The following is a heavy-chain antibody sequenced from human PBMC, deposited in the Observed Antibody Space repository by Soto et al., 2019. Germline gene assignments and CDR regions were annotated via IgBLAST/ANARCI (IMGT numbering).Heavy chain of an antibody. CDR2: IYHSGST. Sequence: TSETLSLTCAVSGGSISSSNWWSWVRQPPGKGLEWIGEIYHSGSTNYNPSLKSRVTISVDKSKNQFSLKLSSVTAADTAVYYCARDPDNGDRYDYWGQGTLVTVSS. CDR3: ARDPDNGDRYDY. J-gene: IGHJ4*02. CDR1: GGSISSSNW. D-gene: IGHD2-21*02. V-gene: IGHV4-4*02.